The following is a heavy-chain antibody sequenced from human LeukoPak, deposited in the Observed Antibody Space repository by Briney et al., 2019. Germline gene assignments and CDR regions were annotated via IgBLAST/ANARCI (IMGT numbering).Heavy chain of an antibody. J-gene: IGHJ6*02. Sequence: GGSLRLSCAASGFTFSSCAIHWVRQAPGKGLEWVALISYDGSNKYYADSVKGRFTISRDNSKNTLYLQMNSLRAEDTAVYYCAKDWSSSWLAAIGYYYYGMDVWGQGTTVTVSS. CDR2: ISYDGSNK. CDR1: GFTFSSCA. D-gene: IGHD6-13*01. V-gene: IGHV3-30-3*01. CDR3: AKDWSSSWLAAIGYYYYGMDV.